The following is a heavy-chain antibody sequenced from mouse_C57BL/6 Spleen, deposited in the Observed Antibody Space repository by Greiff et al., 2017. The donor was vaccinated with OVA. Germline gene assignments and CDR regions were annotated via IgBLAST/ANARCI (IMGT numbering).Heavy chain of an antibody. CDR1: GYTFTSYW. J-gene: IGHJ3*01. CDR3: ASEAYYSNYGGFAY. Sequence: QVQLQQPGAELVRPGSSVKLSCKASGYTFTSYWMHWVKQRPIQGLEWIGNIDPSDSETHYNQKFKDKATLTVDKSSSTAYMQRSSLTSEDSAVYYCASEAYYSNYGGFAYWGQGTLVTVSA. V-gene: IGHV1-52*01. D-gene: IGHD2-5*01. CDR2: IDPSDSET.